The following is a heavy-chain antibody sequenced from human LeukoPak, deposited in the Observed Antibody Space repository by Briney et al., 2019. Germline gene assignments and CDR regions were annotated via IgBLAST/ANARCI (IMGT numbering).Heavy chain of an antibody. V-gene: IGHV3-48*01. D-gene: IGHD2-15*01. CDR3: ARDSCSGGGCHYWYFDL. J-gene: IGHJ2*01. CDR1: GFTFSSYS. Sequence: GSLRLSCAASGFTFSSYSMNWVRQAPGKGLEWVSYISSSSSTIYYADSVKGRFTISRDNAKNSLYLQMNSLRAEDTAVYYCARDSCSGGGCHYWYFDLWGRGTLVTVSS. CDR2: ISSSSSTI.